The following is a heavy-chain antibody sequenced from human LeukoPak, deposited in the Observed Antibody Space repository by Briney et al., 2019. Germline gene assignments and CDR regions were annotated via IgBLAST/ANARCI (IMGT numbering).Heavy chain of an antibody. CDR2: ISPSRSET. J-gene: IGHJ5*02. V-gene: IGHV5-51*01. D-gene: IGHD1-14*01. CDR3: AWRKNFSTWLEP. Sequence: GESLKISCKGSGLDLNDYWIGWVRQMPGKGLEWMGIISPSRSETQYSLPFQGQVTISVDKSTSTAYLQWSSLKASDTAIYYCAWRKNFSTWLEPWGQGTLVTVSS. CDR1: GLDLNDYW.